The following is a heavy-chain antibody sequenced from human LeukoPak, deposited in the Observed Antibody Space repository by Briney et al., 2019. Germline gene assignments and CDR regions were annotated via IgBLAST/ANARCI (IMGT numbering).Heavy chain of an antibody. CDR2: IYYSGST. Sequence: SQTLSLTCTVSGGSISSGGYYWSWIRQPPGKGLEWIGYIYYSGSTYYNPSLKSRVTISVDTSKNQFSLKLSSVTAADTAVYYCARGSLIGNWFDPWGQGTLVTVSS. CDR1: GGSISSGGYY. D-gene: IGHD3-16*01. J-gene: IGHJ5*02. V-gene: IGHV4-31*03. CDR3: ARGSLIGNWFDP.